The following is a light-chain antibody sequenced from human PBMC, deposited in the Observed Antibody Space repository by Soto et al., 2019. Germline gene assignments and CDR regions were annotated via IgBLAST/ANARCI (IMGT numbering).Light chain of an antibody. Sequence: QSVLTQPASVSGSPGQSITIACAGTSSDVGNFNLVSWYQHHPGKAPKLMIFEVSKRPSGVSNRYSGSKSGNTASLTISGLQAEDEADYYCCSYAGNKIHHVFGTETKVTVL. J-gene: IGLJ1*01. V-gene: IGLV2-23*02. CDR3: CSYAGNKIHHV. CDR2: EVS. CDR1: SSDVGNFNL.